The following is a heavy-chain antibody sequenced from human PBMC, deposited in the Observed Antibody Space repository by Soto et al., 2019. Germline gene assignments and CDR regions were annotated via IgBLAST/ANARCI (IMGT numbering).Heavy chain of an antibody. J-gene: IGHJ3*02. CDR1: GGSISSYY. Sequence: QVQLQESGPGLVKPSETLSLTCTVSGGSISSYYWSWIRQPPGKGLEWIGYIYYSGSTNYNPSLKRRVTISVDTSKNQFSLKLSSVTAADTAGYYCARVWGGAFDIWGQGTMVTVSS. CDR2: IYYSGST. CDR3: ARVWGGAFDI. D-gene: IGHD3-10*01. V-gene: IGHV4-59*01.